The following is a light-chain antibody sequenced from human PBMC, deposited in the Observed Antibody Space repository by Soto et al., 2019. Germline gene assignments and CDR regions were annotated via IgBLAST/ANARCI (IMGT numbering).Light chain of an antibody. Sequence: QSVLTQPPSVSGAPGQRVTISCTGSSSSIGAGYDVHWYQQLPGTAPKLLIYGNSNRPSGVPDRFSGSKSGTSASLAITGLQAEDEADYYCQSYDSSLSEVFGGGTKVTVL. CDR2: GNS. CDR3: QSYDSSLSEV. J-gene: IGLJ3*02. CDR1: SSSIGAGYD. V-gene: IGLV1-40*01.